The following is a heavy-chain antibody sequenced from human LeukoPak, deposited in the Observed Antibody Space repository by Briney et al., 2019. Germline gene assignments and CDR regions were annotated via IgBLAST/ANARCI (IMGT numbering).Heavy chain of an antibody. D-gene: IGHD1-26*01. CDR1: GFAFSTYV. V-gene: IGHV3-23*01. Sequence: GGSLRLSCAASGFAFSTYVMSWVRQAPGKGPEWVSAISENSDRTDYAESVKGRFTVSRDNSKNTLYLQMNSLRVEDTAVYYCARSLIPQVGALHYWGQGTLVTVSS. J-gene: IGHJ4*02. CDR3: ARSLIPQVGALHY. CDR2: ISENSDRT.